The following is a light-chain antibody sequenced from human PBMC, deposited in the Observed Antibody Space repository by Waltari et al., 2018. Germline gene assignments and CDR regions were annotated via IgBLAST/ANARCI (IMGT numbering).Light chain of an antibody. J-gene: IGKJ2*01. V-gene: IGKV4-1*01. CDR2: WAS. CDR3: QQYYSTPLT. CDR1: QSVLYSSNNKNH. Sequence: DIVMTQSPDSLAVSLGERATINCKSSQSVLYSSNNKNHLPWYQQKPGQPPKLLIYWASTRESGVPDRFSGSGSGTDFTLTISSLQAEDVAVYYCQQYYSTPLTFGQGTKLEIK.